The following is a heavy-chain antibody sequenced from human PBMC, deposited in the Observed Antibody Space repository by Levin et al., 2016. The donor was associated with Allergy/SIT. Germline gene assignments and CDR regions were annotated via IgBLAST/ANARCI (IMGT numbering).Heavy chain of an antibody. V-gene: IGHV4-31*02. CDR3: ARGRSEYHLRGWFDP. CDR2: IYYSGST. Sequence: PGKGLEWIGYIYYSGSTYYNPSLKSRVTISVDTSKNQFSLKLSSVTAADTAVYYCARGRSEYHLRGWFDPWGQGTLVTVSS. J-gene: IGHJ5*02. D-gene: IGHD2-2*01.